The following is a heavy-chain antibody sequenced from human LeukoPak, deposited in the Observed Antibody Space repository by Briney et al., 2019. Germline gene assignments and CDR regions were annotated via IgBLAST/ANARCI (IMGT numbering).Heavy chain of an antibody. D-gene: IGHD5-18*01. V-gene: IGHV3-23*01. CDR2: ISGSGGST. CDR3: AKYLFPATWIQLWDYAFDI. CDR1: GFTFSSYG. Sequence: GGTLRLSCAASGFTFSSYGMSWVRQAPGKGLEWVSAISGSGGSTYYADSVKGRFTISRDNSKNTLYLQMNSLRAEDTAVYYCAKYLFPATWIQLWDYAFDIWGQGTMVTVSS. J-gene: IGHJ3*02.